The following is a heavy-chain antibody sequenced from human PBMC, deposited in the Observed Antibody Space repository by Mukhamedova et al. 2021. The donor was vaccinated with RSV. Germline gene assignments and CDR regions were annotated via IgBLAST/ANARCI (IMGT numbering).Heavy chain of an antibody. J-gene: IGHJ4*01. CDR3: ARDPDPLSSDWYGYGDY. Sequence: SSYAMHWVRQAPGKGLEWVAVISYDGSNKYYADSVKGRFTISRDNSKNTLYLQMNSLRAEDTAVYYCARDPDPLSSDWYGYGDYW. D-gene: IGHD6-19*01. V-gene: IGHV3-30*04. CDR1: SSYA. CDR2: ISYDGSNK.